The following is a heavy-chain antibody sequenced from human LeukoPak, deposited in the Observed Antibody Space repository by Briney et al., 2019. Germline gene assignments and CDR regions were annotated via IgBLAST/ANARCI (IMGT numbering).Heavy chain of an antibody. Sequence: NPSETLSLTCTVSGGSLRSYYWSWIRQPPGKGLEWIGYISYSGSTNYNPSLRSRVTISVDTSKNQFSLNLSSVTAADTAVYYCARLRGGFDYWGQGTLVTVSS. V-gene: IGHV4-59*01. CDR3: ARLRGGFDY. CDR2: ISYSGST. CDR1: GGSLRSYY. J-gene: IGHJ4*02. D-gene: IGHD3-16*01.